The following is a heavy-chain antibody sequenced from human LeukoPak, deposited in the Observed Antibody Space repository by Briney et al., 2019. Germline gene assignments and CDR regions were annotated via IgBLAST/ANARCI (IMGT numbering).Heavy chain of an antibody. CDR3: AMIEEAYGDYQRSYYYGMDV. J-gene: IGHJ6*02. Sequence: ASVKVSCKASGYTFTSYDINWVRQATGQGLEWMGWMNPNSGNTGYAQKFQGRVTMTRNTSISTAYMELSSLRSEDTAVYYCAMIEEAYGDYQRSYYYGMDVWGQGTTVTVSS. V-gene: IGHV1-8*01. CDR1: GYTFTSYD. CDR2: MNPNSGNT. D-gene: IGHD4-17*01.